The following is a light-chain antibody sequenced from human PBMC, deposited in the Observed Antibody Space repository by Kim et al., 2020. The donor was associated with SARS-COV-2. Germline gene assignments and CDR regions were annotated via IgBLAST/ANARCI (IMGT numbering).Light chain of an antibody. Sequence: GDRVTITCRASQTIGSYVNWYQQKPGNAPNVLIYAASNLQSGVPSMFSGSGSGRDFTLTISSLQPEYTATYYCQQSYGSPLTFGGGTKVDIK. V-gene: IGKV1-39*01. CDR1: QTIGSY. CDR2: AAS. CDR3: QQSYGSPLT. J-gene: IGKJ4*01.